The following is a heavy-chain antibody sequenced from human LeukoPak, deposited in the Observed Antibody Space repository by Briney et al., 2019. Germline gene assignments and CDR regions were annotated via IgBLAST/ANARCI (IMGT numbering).Heavy chain of an antibody. CDR1: GLTFSDYY. Sequence: GGSLRLSCAASGLTFSDYYMSWIRQTPGKGLERLSYISTSGGSGRTIYYADSVKGRFTIARDNAKNSLYLQMKSLRADDTAVYYCATGGNDFDFWGQGTLVTVSS. CDR3: ATGGNDFDF. V-gene: IGHV3-11*04. CDR2: ISTSGGSGRTI. D-gene: IGHD4-23*01. J-gene: IGHJ4*02.